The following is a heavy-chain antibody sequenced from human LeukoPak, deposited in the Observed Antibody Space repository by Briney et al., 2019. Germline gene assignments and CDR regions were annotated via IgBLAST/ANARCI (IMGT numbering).Heavy chain of an antibody. V-gene: IGHV4-59*08. J-gene: IGHJ4*02. D-gene: IGHD4-17*01. CDR3: ASLSTVTQGYFDS. CDR2: IYYTGST. Sequence: SETLSLTCSVSGGSISSHYWSWIRQPPGKGLEWIGYIYYTGSTNYNPSLKSRLTISVDVSKNQFSLKLSSVTATDTAVYYCASLSTVTQGYFDSWGQGTLVTVSS. CDR1: GGSISSHY.